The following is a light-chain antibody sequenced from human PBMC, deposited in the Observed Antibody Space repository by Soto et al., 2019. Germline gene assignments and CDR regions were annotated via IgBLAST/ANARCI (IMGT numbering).Light chain of an antibody. CDR2: EVS. J-gene: IGLJ2*01. V-gene: IGLV2-14*01. CDR1: SSDIGGYNY. Sequence: QSVLTQPASVSGSPGQSITISCTGTSSDIGGYNYVSWHQQHPGKAPKVIITEVSNRPSGVSNRFSGSKSGNTASLTISGLQAEDEADYYCSSYISSSTFVVFGGGTQLTVL. CDR3: SSYISSSTFVV.